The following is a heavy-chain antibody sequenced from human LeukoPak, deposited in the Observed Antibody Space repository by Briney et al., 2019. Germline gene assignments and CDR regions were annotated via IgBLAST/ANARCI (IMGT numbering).Heavy chain of an antibody. J-gene: IGHJ5*02. CDR2: IYHSGST. CDR3: ARLGITMVRGVIITANWFDP. D-gene: IGHD3-10*01. V-gene: IGHV4-4*02. CDR1: GVSISSSHW. Sequence: KSSETLSLTCAVSGVSISSSHWWSWVRQPPGKGLEWIGEIYHSGSTNYNPSLKSRVTISVDTSKNQFSLKLSSVTAADTAVYYCARLGITMVRGVIITANWFDPWGQGTLVTVSS.